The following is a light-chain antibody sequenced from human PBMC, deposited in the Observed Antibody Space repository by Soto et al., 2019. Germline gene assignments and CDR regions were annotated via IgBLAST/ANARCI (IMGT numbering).Light chain of an antibody. J-gene: IGLJ1*01. CDR2: ANN. Sequence: QSALTQPPSVSGAPGQRVTISCTGSGSNIGAGYDVRWYQQLPGTAPKLLIYANNNRPSGVPDRFSGSKSGTSASLAITGLQAEDEAGYYCQSYDSSLSGSAFGTGTKVTVL. CDR3: QSYDSSLSGSA. V-gene: IGLV1-40*01. CDR1: GSNIGAGYD.